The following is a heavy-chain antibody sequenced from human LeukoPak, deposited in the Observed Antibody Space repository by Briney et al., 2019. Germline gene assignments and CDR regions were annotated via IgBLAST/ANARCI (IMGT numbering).Heavy chain of an antibody. CDR3: ARAPITSPFYFDY. Sequence: RPGGSLRLSCTASGFAFDEHGMSWVRQVPGKGLEWVSGINWSGGNTGYADPLRGRFTISRDNAKNSLYLQMDSLRAEDTALYYCARAPITSPFYFDYWGQGTLVTVSS. CDR1: GFAFDEHG. D-gene: IGHD2-2*01. J-gene: IGHJ4*02. CDR2: INWSGGNT. V-gene: IGHV3-20*04.